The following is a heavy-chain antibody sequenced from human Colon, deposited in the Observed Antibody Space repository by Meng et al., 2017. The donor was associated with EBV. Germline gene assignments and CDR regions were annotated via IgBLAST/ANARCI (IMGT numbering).Heavy chain of an antibody. J-gene: IGHJ4*02. CDR2: INTNTGNP. Sequence: LWKSGSELKKPGASWKVSCKASGYTVTSYAMNWVRQAPGQGLEWMGWINTNTGNPTYAQGFTGRFVFSLDTSVSTAYLQISSLKAEDTAVYYCARETLGYCSSTSCYIGPPDYWGQGTLVTVSS. CDR1: GYTVTSYA. D-gene: IGHD2-2*01. V-gene: IGHV7-4-1*02. CDR3: ARETLGYCSSTSCYIGPPDY.